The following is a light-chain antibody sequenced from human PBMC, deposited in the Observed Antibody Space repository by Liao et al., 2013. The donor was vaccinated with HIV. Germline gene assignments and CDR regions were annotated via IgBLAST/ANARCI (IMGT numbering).Light chain of an antibody. CDR1: KLGDKY. Sequence: SYELTQPPSMSVSPGQTASVTCSGHKLGDKYVAWYQQRPGQSPVLVIYEDTKRPSGIPERFSGSNSGNTATLTISGTQALDEADYYCQAWDRNTAIFGGGTKLTVL. CDR2: EDT. CDR3: QAWDRNTAI. J-gene: IGLJ2*01. V-gene: IGLV3-1*01.